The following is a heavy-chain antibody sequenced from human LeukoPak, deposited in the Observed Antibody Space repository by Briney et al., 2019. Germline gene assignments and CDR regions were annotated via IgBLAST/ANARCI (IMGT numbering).Heavy chain of an antibody. CDR2: IYYSGST. V-gene: IGHV4-31*03. J-gene: IGHJ6*03. CDR3: ARFKPYYYYYMDI. Sequence: SQTLSLTCTVSGGSISSGGYYWSWIRQHPGKGLEWIGYIYYSGSTYYNPSLKSRVTISVDTSKNQFSLKLTSVTAADTAVYYCARFKPYYYYYMDIWGNGTSVSVSS. CDR1: GGSISSGGYY.